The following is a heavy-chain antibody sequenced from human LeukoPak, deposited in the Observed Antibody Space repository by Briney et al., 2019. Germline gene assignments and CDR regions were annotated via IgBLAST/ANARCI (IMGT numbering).Heavy chain of an antibody. CDR2: INHSGST. D-gene: IGHD3-22*01. J-gene: IGHJ3*02. Sequence: PSETLSLTCTVSGGSISSSSYYWGWIRQPPGKGLEWIGEINHSGSTNYNPSLKSRVTISVDTSKNQFSLKLSSVTAADTAVYYCARDMSWSYYSDSNDAFDIWGQGTMVTVSS. CDR3: ARDMSWSYYSDSNDAFDI. CDR1: GGSISSSSYY. V-gene: IGHV4-39*07.